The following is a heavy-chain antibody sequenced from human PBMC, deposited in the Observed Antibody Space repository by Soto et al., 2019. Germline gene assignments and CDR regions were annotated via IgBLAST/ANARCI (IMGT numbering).Heavy chain of an antibody. J-gene: IGHJ6*03. V-gene: IGHV4-34*01. CDR3: ASGRYCSGGSCYFSYYYMDV. Sequence: SETLSLTCAVYGGSFSGYYWSWIRQPPGKGQEWIGEINHSGSTNYNPSLKSRVTISVDTSKNQFSLKLSSVTAADTAVYYCASGRYCSGGSCYFSYYYMDVWGKGTTVTVSS. CDR2: INHSGST. CDR1: GGSFSGYY. D-gene: IGHD2-15*01.